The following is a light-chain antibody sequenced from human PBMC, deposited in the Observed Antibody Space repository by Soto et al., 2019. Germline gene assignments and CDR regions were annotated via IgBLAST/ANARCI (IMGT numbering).Light chain of an antibody. J-gene: IGKJ4*01. Sequence: EIVLTQSPGTLVLSPGERATLSCRASQSVSSSYLAWYQQKPGQAPRHLIYGASSRATCIPDRFSGSGSGTEFTLTISRLEPEDFAVYYCQQYGSSPLTFGGGTKVEIK. V-gene: IGKV3-20*01. CDR3: QQYGSSPLT. CDR2: GAS. CDR1: QSVSSSY.